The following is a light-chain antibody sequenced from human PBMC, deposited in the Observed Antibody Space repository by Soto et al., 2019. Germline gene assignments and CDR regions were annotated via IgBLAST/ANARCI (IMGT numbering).Light chain of an antibody. CDR1: QSVFYSSNKKNF. CDR3: QQYYTTPQT. J-gene: IGKJ1*01. V-gene: IGKV4-1*01. CDR2: WAS. Sequence: DIVMTQSPDSLAVSLGERATMNCKSSQSVFYSSNKKNFLAWYQQKAGQPPKLLIYWASTRQFGVPDRFSGSGSGTDFTLTISSLQAEDVAVYYCQQYYTTPQTFGQGTKVEIK.